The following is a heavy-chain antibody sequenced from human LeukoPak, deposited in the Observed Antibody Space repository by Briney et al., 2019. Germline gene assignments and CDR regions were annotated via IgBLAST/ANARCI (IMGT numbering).Heavy chain of an antibody. CDR3: ARPQGEYYYDSSGLIGAFDI. D-gene: IGHD3-22*01. V-gene: IGHV1-2*06. CDR2: LNPNSGAT. CDR1: GYTFTGYY. J-gene: IGHJ3*02. Sequence: ASVKVSCKASGYTFTGYYMHWVRQAPGQGLDWMGRLNPNSGATNYAQKFQGRVTMTRETSISTAYMELSRQRSDDTAVYYCARPQGEYYYDSSGLIGAFDIWGQGTMVTVSS.